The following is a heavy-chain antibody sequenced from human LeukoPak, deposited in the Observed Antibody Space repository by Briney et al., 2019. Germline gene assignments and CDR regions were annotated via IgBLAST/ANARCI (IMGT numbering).Heavy chain of an antibody. CDR1: GFTFSSYA. D-gene: IGHD3-3*01. CDR2: ISGSGSST. Sequence: GASLRLSCAASGFTFSSYAMSWVRQAPGKGLEWVSGISGSGSSTYYADSVKGRFTISRDNSKNTLYLQMNSLRAEDTAVYYCAKDDDFWSGLRPTRRYETFYIWGQGTMVTVSS. CDR3: AKDDDFWSGLRPTRRYETFYI. V-gene: IGHV3-23*01. J-gene: IGHJ3*02.